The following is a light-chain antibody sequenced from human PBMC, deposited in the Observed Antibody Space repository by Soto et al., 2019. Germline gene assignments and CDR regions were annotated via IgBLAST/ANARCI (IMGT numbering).Light chain of an antibody. Sequence: EIVMTQSPATLSVSPGEGATLSCRASQSVSSNLAWYQQKPGQAPRLLIYGAYIRATGIPARISGRGSGTEFTLTISSLQSEDFAVYYCQQDNNWPYTFGQGTKLEIK. CDR3: QQDNNWPYT. CDR2: GAY. V-gene: IGKV3-15*01. CDR1: QSVSSN. J-gene: IGKJ2*01.